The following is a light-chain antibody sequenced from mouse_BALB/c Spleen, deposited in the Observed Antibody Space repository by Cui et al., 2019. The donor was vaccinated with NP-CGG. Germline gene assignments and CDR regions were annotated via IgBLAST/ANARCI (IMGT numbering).Light chain of an antibody. CDR2: GTN. CDR3: ALWYSNQWV. J-gene: IGLJ1*01. V-gene: IGLV1*01. Sequence: QAVVTQESALTTSPGETVTLTCRSSTGAVTTSNYANWVQEKPDHLFTGLIGGTNNRAPGVPARFSGSLIGDKAALTITGAQTDDEAIYFCALWYSNQWVFGGGTKTDCP. CDR1: TGAVTTSNY.